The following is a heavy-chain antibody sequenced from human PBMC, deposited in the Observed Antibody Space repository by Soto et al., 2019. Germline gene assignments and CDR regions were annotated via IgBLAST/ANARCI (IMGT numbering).Heavy chain of an antibody. Sequence: SETLSVTCTVSGGSISSSRCHWGWIRQPPGKGLEWIASIKYSGTTFYNPSLKSRVTLSVDTSKNQFALRLSSVTAADTAVYYCARHSPDFDWLSQFDYWGQGTLVTVSS. V-gene: IGHV4-39*01. CDR3: ARHSPDFDWLSQFDY. CDR2: IKYSGTT. J-gene: IGHJ4*02. CDR1: GGSISSSRCH. D-gene: IGHD3-9*01.